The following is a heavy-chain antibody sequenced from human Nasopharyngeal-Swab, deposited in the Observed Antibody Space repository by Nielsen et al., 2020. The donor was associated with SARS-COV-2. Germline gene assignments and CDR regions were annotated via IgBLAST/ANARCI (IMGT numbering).Heavy chain of an antibody. V-gene: IGHV4-59*01. D-gene: IGHD3-3*01. CDR1: GGSISSYY. CDR2: IYYRWST. CDR3: ARILTIFGVVASYYFDY. Sequence: SETLSLTCTVSGGSISSYYWSWIRQPPGKGLEWIGYIYYRWSTNYNPSLKSRVTISVDTSKNQFSLKLSSVTAADTAVYYCARILTIFGVVASYYFDYWGQGTLVTVSS. J-gene: IGHJ4*02.